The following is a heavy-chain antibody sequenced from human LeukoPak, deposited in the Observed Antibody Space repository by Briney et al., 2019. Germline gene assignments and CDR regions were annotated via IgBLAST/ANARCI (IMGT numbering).Heavy chain of an antibody. CDR2: MNPNSGNT. V-gene: IGHV1-8*02. J-gene: IGHJ6*02. Sequence: GASVKVSCKASGYTFTGYYMHWVRQAPGQGLEWMGWMNPNSGNTGYAQKFQGRVTMTRNTSISTAYMELSSLRSEDTAVYYCARGSNGMDVWGQGTTVTVSS. CDR3: ARGSNGMDV. CDR1: GYTFTGYY.